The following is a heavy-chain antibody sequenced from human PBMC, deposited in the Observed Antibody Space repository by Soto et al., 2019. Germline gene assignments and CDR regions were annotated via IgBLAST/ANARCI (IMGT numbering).Heavy chain of an antibody. Sequence: GESLKISCKGSGYSFTSYWIGWVRQMPGKGLEWMGIIYPGDSDTRYSPSFQGQVTISADKSISTAYLQWSSLKASDTAMYYCASSRGYSGYDPDYYYYYGMDVWGQGTTVTVSS. CDR1: GYSFTSYW. V-gene: IGHV5-51*01. CDR2: IYPGDSDT. CDR3: ASSRGYSGYDPDYYYYYGMDV. D-gene: IGHD5-12*01. J-gene: IGHJ6*02.